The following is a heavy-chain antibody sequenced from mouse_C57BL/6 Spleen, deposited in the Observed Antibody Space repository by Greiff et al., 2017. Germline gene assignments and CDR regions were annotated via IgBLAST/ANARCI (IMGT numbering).Heavy chain of an antibody. Sequence: VQLQQSGAELVMPGASVKLSCKASGYTFTSYWMHWVKQRPGQGLEWIGEIDPSDSYTNYNQKFKGKSTLTVDKSSSTAYMQLSSLTSEDSAVYYCARPHYYGSSYNYAMDYWGQGTSVTVSS. CDR3: ARPHYYGSSYNYAMDY. V-gene: IGHV1-69*01. D-gene: IGHD1-1*01. CDR1: GYTFTSYW. CDR2: IDPSDSYT. J-gene: IGHJ4*01.